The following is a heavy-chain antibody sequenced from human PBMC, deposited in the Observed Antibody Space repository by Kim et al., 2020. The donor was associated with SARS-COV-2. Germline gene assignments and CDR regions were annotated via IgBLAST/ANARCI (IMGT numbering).Heavy chain of an antibody. Sequence: ASVKVSCKASGYTFTGYYMHWVRQAPGQGLEWMGRINPNSGGTNYAQKFQGRVTMTRDTSISTAYMELSRLRSDDTAVYYCARGLAPHYYDFWSGLIDYWGQGTLVTVSS. J-gene: IGHJ4*02. CDR1: GYTFTGYY. CDR3: ARGLAPHYYDFWSGLIDY. V-gene: IGHV1-2*06. D-gene: IGHD3-3*01. CDR2: INPNSGGT.